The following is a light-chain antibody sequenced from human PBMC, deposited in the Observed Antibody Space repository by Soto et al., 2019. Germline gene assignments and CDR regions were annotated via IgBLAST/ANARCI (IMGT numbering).Light chain of an antibody. V-gene: IGLV2-14*03. J-gene: IGLJ1*01. CDR3: SSYTSSSTYV. Sequence: QSALTQPASVSGSPGQSITISCTGTSSDIGGYNYVSWYQQHPGKAPKLMIYDVGNRPSGVSNRFSGSKSGNTASLTISALHAEDDADYYCSSYTSSSTYVFGPGTKLTVL. CDR1: SSDIGGYNY. CDR2: DVG.